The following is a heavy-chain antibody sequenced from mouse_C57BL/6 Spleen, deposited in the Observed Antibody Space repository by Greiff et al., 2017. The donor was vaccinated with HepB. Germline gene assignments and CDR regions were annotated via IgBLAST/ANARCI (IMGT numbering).Heavy chain of an antibody. Sequence: QVQLQQSGPELVKPGASVKISCKASGYAFSSSWMNWVKQRPGKGLEWIGRIYPGDGDTNYNGKFKGKATLTADKSSSTAYMQLSSLTSEDSAVYFCARRSYYYGSSPIMDYWGQGTSVTVSS. V-gene: IGHV1-82*01. CDR3: ARRSYYYGSSPIMDY. CDR1: GYAFSSSW. J-gene: IGHJ4*01. CDR2: IYPGDGDT. D-gene: IGHD1-1*01.